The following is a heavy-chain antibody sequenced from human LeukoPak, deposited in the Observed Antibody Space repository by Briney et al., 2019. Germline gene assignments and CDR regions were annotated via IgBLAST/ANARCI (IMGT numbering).Heavy chain of an antibody. CDR2: VYNSGST. CDR3: ARMDCSNVSCYLYY. V-gene: IGHV4-59*12. D-gene: IGHD2-21*01. Sequence: SETLSLTCTVSGGSISTYYWSWIRQSPGGGLEWIGYVYNSGSTNYNPSLKGRVTISVDTSKDQFSLKLSSVTAADTAVYYCARMDCSNVSCYLYYWGQGALVTVSS. CDR1: GGSISTYY. J-gene: IGHJ4*02.